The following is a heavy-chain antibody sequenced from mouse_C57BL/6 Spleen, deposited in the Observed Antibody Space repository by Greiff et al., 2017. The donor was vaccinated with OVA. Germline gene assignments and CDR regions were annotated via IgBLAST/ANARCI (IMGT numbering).Heavy chain of an antibody. V-gene: IGHV5-6*01. Sequence: EVKVVESGGDLVKPGGSLKLSCAASGFTFSSYGMSWVRQTPDKRLEWVATISSGGSYTYYPDSVKGRFTISRDNAKNTLYLQMSSLKSEDTAMYYCARGDSNYGDYWGQGTTLTVSS. CDR2: ISSGGSYT. J-gene: IGHJ2*01. CDR1: GFTFSSYG. CDR3: ARGDSNYGDY. D-gene: IGHD2-5*01.